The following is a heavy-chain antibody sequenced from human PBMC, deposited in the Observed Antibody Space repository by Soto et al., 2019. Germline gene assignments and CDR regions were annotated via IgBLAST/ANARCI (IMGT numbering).Heavy chain of an antibody. V-gene: IGHV3-13*01. Sequence: EVQLVESGGGLAQPGGSLRLSCAASGFTISRYDMHWVRHVTGQGLEWVSAIAVGGETYPPGVAKGRFTISRHDVRNSVYLQMNSLTAGDTAVYFCVREYCSGVTCTGLYYLDVWGKGTTGTVS. CDR1: GFTISRYD. CDR3: VREYCSGVTCTGLYYLDV. CDR2: IAVGGET. D-gene: IGHD2-15*01. J-gene: IGHJ6*03.